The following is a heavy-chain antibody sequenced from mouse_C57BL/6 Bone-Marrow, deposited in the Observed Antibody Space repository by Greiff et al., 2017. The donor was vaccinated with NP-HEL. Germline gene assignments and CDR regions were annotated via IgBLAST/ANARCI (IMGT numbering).Heavy chain of an antibody. CDR2: IYPRSGNT. CDR3: AREGYYYGSSFYFDD. D-gene: IGHD1-1*01. J-gene: IGHJ2*01. Sequence: VQLQESGAELARPGASVKLSCKASGYTFTSYGISWVKQRTGQGLEWIGEIYPRSGNTYYNEKFKGKATLTADKSSSTAYMELRSLTSEDSAVYFCAREGYYYGSSFYFDDWGQGTTLTVSS. V-gene: IGHV1-81*01. CDR1: GYTFTSYG.